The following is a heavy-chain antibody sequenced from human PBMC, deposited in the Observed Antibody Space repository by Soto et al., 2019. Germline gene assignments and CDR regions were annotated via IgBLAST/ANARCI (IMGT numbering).Heavy chain of an antibody. Sequence: QVQLVESGGGVVQPGRSLRLSCAASGFTFSSYGMHWVRQAPGKGLEWVAVIWYDGSNKYYADSVKGRFTISRDNSKNTLYLQMNSLRAEDTAVYYCARELPRYDYVWGSHRYRGLDYWGQGTLVTVSS. CDR3: ARELPRYDYVWGSHRYRGLDY. J-gene: IGHJ4*02. D-gene: IGHD3-16*02. V-gene: IGHV3-33*01. CDR2: IWYDGSNK. CDR1: GFTFSSYG.